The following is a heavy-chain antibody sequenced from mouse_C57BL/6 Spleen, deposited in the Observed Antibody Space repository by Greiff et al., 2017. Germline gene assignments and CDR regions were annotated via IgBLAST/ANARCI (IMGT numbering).Heavy chain of an antibody. V-gene: IGHV1-80*01. Sequence: VQLQQSGAELVKPGASVKISCKASGYAFSSYWMNWVKQRPGKGLERIGQIYPGDGDTNYNGKFKGKATLTADKSSSTAYMQLSSLTSEDSAVYFCARKDDGYPMDYWGQGTSVTVSS. J-gene: IGHJ4*01. CDR1: GYAFSSYW. D-gene: IGHD2-3*01. CDR3: ARKDDGYPMDY. CDR2: IYPGDGDT.